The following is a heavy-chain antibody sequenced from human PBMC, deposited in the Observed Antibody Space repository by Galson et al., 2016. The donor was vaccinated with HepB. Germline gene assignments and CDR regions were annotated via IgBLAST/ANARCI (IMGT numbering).Heavy chain of an antibody. J-gene: IGHJ5*01. CDR2: IWYDGTSK. Sequence: SLRLSCAASGFTFSNFAMHWVRQAPGKGLEWVAVIWYDGTSKYYVDSVKDRFTISRDNSKNTLNLQMNSLRAEDTAVYYCAKVATPNRNYENWFDSWGQGTLVTVSS. CDR1: GFTFSNFA. V-gene: IGHV3-33*06. CDR3: AKVATPNRNYENWFDS. D-gene: IGHD4-11*01.